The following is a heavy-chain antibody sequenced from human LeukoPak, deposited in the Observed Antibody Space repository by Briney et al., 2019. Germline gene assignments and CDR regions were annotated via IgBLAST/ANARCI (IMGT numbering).Heavy chain of an antibody. CDR2: INPSGGST. Sequence: ASAKVSCKASGYIFTSYYMHWVRQAPGQGLEWMGIINPSGGSTSYAQKFQGRVTMTRDTSTSSLYMELSSLRSEDTAVYYCARGAPLFLESLSLDYGMDVWGQGTTVTVSS. V-gene: IGHV1-46*01. J-gene: IGHJ6*02. CDR1: GYIFTSYY. CDR3: ARGAPLFLESLSLDYGMDV. D-gene: IGHD3-3*01.